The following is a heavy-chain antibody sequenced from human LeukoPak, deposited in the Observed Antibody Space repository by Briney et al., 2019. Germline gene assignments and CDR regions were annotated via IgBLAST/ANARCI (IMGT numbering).Heavy chain of an antibody. CDR2: IYYSGSP. CDR1: GGSLSNNNYY. V-gene: IGHV4-39*01. D-gene: IGHD1-1*01. J-gene: IGHJ4*02. CDR3: ATWRTAKTGFDY. Sequence: PSETLSLTCTVSGGSLSNNNYYWAWIRQPPGKGLECIGSIYYSGSPYYTPSLKSRVTISVDTSKNQSSLRLSSGTATDTAVYYCATWRTAKTGFDYWGQGTLVTVSS.